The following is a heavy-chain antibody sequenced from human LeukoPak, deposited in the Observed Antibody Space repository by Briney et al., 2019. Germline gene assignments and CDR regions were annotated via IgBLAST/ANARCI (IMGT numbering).Heavy chain of an antibody. V-gene: IGHV1-18*01. D-gene: IGHD1-26*01. CDR1: GYTFTSYG. J-gene: IGHJ4*02. Sequence: GASVKVSCKASGYTFTSYGISWVRQAPGQGLEWMGWISAYNGNTNYAQKLQGRGTITTDTSTSTAYMELRSLRSDDTAVYYCASPGADGTLQGHWGQGTLVTVSS. CDR2: ISAYNGNT. CDR3: ASPGADGTLQGH.